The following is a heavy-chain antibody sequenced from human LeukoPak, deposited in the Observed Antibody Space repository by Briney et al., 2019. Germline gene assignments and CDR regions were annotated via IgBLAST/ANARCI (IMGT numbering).Heavy chain of an antibody. CDR2: INPNSGGT. D-gene: IGHD3-10*01. Sequence: GSVKVSRKASGYTFTGYYMHWVRQAPGQGLEWMGWINPNSGGTNYAQKFQGWVTMTRDTSISTAYMELSRLRSDDTAVYYCATHGSGTSDYYYGMDVWGQGTTVTVSS. V-gene: IGHV1-2*04. J-gene: IGHJ6*02. CDR1: GYTFTGYY. CDR3: ATHGSGTSDYYYGMDV.